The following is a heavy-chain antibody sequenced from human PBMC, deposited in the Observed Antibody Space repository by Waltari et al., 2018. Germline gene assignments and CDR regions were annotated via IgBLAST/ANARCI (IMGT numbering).Heavy chain of an antibody. J-gene: IGHJ4*02. CDR2: IYCSGSP. CDR1: GGSISSYY. V-gene: IGHV4-59*01. CDR3: ARGGTHRGGVFDY. D-gene: IGHD1-26*01. Sequence: QVQLQESGPGLVKPSETLSLTCTVSGGSISSYYWSWIRQPPGKGLEWIGYIYCSGSPTYTPHLKRRVTISVDTSKNQFSLKLSSVTAADTAVYYCARGGTHRGGVFDYWGQGTLVTVSS.